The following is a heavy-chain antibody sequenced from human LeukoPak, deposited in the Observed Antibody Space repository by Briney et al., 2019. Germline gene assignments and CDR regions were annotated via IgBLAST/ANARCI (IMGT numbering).Heavy chain of an antibody. J-gene: IGHJ5*02. D-gene: IGHD1/OR15-1a*01. CDR2: ISSSGGTI. Sequence: PGGCLRLSCAASGFTFSSYEMNWVRQAPGKGLEWVSYISSSGGTIYYADSVKGRFTISRDNAKNSLYLQMNSLRAEDTAVYYCARDGTQTAGPFDPWGQGTLVTVSS. CDR3: ARDGTQTAGPFDP. V-gene: IGHV3-48*03. CDR1: GFTFSSYE.